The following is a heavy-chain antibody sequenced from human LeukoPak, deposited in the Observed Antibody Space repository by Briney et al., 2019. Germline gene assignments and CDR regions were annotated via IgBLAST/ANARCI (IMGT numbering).Heavy chain of an antibody. V-gene: IGHV4-34*11. D-gene: IGHD6-13*01. CDR1: GGSFSGYY. Sequence: SETLSLTCAVYGGSFSGYYWGWIRQPPGRGLEWIGSIYSSGSTYYNPSLKSRVTMSVDTSKNQFSLKLSSVTAADTAVYYCARESIAAAGSLVRRAATQAQRNYYYYYGMDVWGQGTTVTVSS. CDR2: IYSSGST. CDR3: ARESIAAAGSLVRRAATQAQRNYYYYYGMDV. J-gene: IGHJ6*02.